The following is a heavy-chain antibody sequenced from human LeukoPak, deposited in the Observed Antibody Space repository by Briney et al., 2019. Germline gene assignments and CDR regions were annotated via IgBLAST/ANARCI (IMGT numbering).Heavy chain of an antibody. V-gene: IGHV3-23*01. Sequence: SGGSLRLSCAASGFTFSSYAMSWVRQAPGKGLEWVSAISGSGGSTYYADSVKGRFTISRDNSKNTLYLQMNSLRAEDTAVYYCAKDRSGGGDYYFGMDVWGPWTTVTVSS. J-gene: IGHJ6*02. CDR3: AKDRSGGGDYYFGMDV. D-gene: IGHD6-19*01. CDR2: ISGSGGST. CDR1: GFTFSSYA.